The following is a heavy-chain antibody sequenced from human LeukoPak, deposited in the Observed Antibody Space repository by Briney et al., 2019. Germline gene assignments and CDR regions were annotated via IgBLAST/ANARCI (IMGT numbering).Heavy chain of an antibody. V-gene: IGHV3-7*03. Sequence: GGSLRLSCVASGFTFSNYWVSWVRQAPGKGLEWVANIKKDGSGKYYVDSVKGRFTISRDNVNNSLSLQMNSLTVEDTAVYYCTRGGGWYSDCWGQGTLVTVSS. CDR2: IKKDGSGK. CDR3: TRGGGWYSDC. CDR1: GFTFSNYW. D-gene: IGHD6-19*01. J-gene: IGHJ4*02.